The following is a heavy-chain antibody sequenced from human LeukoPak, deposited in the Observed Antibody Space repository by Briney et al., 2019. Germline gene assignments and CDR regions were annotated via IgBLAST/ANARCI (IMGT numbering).Heavy chain of an antibody. V-gene: IGHV3-33*08. J-gene: IGHJ4*02. CDR3: ARAAYGSGSYYFDY. D-gene: IGHD3-10*01. CDR1: GFTVSSNY. Sequence: GGSLRLSCAASGFTVSSNYMSWVRQAPGKGLEWVAVIWYDGSNKYYADSVKGRFTISRDNSKNTLYLQMNSLRAEDTAVYYCARAAYGSGSYYFDYWGQGTLVTVSS. CDR2: IWYDGSNK.